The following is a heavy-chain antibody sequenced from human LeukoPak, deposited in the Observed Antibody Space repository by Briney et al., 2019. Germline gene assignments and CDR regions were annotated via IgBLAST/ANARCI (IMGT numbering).Heavy chain of an antibody. Sequence: GASVMVSCTTSGYTFTGYYIHWVRQAPGQGLEWMGWLNPNNDYTYYAPKFQGRVTLTRDTSISTVYMELNRLTSDDTALYYCAVAPGDYWGQGTLVSVSA. CDR2: LNPNNDYT. V-gene: IGHV1-2*02. D-gene: IGHD2-21*01. CDR1: GYTFTGYY. J-gene: IGHJ4*02. CDR3: AVAPGDY.